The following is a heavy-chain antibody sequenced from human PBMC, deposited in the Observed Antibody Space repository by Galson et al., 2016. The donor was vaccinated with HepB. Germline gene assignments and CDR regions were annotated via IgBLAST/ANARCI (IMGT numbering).Heavy chain of an antibody. CDR3: AREMGGWSKRTDAFDI. D-gene: IGHD6-19*01. CDR2: ISYDGSRK. V-gene: IGHV3-30-3*01. CDR1: GFTFSRFA. Sequence: SLRLSCAASGFTFSRFAIHWVRQAPGKGLEWVALISYDGSRKYYEDSAKGRFTISRDNSKNTMYLQMSSLSSEDAAVYYCAREMGGWSKRTDAFDIWGQGTMVTVSS. J-gene: IGHJ3*02.